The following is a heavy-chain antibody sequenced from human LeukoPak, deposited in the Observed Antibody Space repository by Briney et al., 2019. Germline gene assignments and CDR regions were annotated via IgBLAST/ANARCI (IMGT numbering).Heavy chain of an antibody. CDR1: GFSVTRNY. J-gene: IGHJ4*02. CDR3: ARYDNGKDYFDY. D-gene: IGHD1-1*01. V-gene: IGHV3-53*01. Sequence: EGSLRLSCAASGFSVTRNYVSWVRQAPGKGLEWVSLMYSGGGTSYADSVKGRFTISRDTSKNTLYLQMSSLRAEDTALYYCARYDNGKDYFDYWGQGTLVTVSS. CDR2: MYSGGGT.